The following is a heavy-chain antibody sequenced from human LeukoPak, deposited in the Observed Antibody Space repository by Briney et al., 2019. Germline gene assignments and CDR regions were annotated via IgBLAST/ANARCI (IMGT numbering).Heavy chain of an antibody. CDR2: ISSSTSTI. CDR3: TTERPDSRRLDP. J-gene: IGHJ5*02. V-gene: IGHV3-11*04. CDR1: GFTFSDYY. Sequence: GGSLRLSCAASGFTFSDYYMSWIRQAPGKGLEWVSYISSSTSTIYYADSVKGRFTISRDNAKNSLCLQMDNLRPEDTAVYYCTTERPDSRRLDPWGQGTLVTVSS. D-gene: IGHD1-14*01.